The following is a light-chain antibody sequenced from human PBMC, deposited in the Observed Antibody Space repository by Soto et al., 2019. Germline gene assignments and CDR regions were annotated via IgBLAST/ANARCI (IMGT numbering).Light chain of an antibody. J-gene: IGKJ4*01. CDR1: QGLSRY. CDR2: GAS. V-gene: IGKV1-9*01. Sequence: IQLTQSPSSLSASVGDRVTITCRASQGLSRYLAWFKQKPGEAPKLLIYGASTLQSGVPSRFSGSGSETDFTLTISSLQPEDFATYFCQQGNNYPLTFGGGTRVEI. CDR3: QQGNNYPLT.